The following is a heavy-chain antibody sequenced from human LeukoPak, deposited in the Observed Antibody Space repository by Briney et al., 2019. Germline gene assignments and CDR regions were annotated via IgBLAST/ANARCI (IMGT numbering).Heavy chain of an antibody. CDR2: IRFTGSYI. D-gene: IGHD5-24*01. Sequence: GGSLRLSCVASGFTFSHYSMNWVRQAPGKGLEWVSSIRFTGSYIYYADSVKGRFTISRDDAKNLLPLQMISLRAEDTAVYYCTGGGPRRDGYKTNYWGQGTLVTVSS. J-gene: IGHJ4*02. CDR1: GFTFSHYS. V-gene: IGHV3-21*01. CDR3: TGGGPRRDGYKTNY.